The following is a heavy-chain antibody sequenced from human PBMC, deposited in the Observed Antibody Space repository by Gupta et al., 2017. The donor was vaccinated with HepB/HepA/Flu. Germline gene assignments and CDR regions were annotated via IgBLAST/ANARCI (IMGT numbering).Heavy chain of an antibody. CDR3: ARDQRIFGVVNFHYGLDV. CDR2: INDNGTNI. Sequence: EVQLVESGGGLVQPGGSLRLSCEASGFTFRSYEMNWVRQAPGKGLEWVSYINDNGTNIDDADSVAGRFTISRDNAKNSWYLKMNSLRAEDTAVYYCARDQRIFGVVNFHYGLDVWGQGTTVTVSS. D-gene: IGHD3-3*01. V-gene: IGHV3-48*03. J-gene: IGHJ6*02. CDR1: GFTFRSYE.